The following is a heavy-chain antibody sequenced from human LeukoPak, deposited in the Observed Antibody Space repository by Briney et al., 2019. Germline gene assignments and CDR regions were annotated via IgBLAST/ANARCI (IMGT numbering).Heavy chain of an antibody. V-gene: IGHV7-4-1*02. CDR3: AREGSDSSGWYFDY. CDR1: GYTFTSYY. Sequence: ASVKVSCKASGYTFTSYYMHWVRQAPGQGLEWMGWITTNTGNATYAQGFTRRFVFSLDTSVSTAYLQISSLKAEDTAVYYCAREGSDSSGWYFDYWGQGTLVTVSS. J-gene: IGHJ4*02. CDR2: ITTNTGNA. D-gene: IGHD6-19*01.